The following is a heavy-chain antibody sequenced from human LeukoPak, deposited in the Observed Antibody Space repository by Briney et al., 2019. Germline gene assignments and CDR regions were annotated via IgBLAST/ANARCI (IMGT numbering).Heavy chain of an antibody. V-gene: IGHV3-48*03. D-gene: IGHD3-22*01. CDR2: ISSSGSTI. CDR3: AREYYYDSSAYYYYMDV. J-gene: IGHJ6*03. Sequence: GGSLRLSCAASGFTFSSYEMNWVRQAPGKGLEWVSYISSSGSTIYYADSVKGRFTIPRDNAKNSLYLQMNSLRAEDTAVYYCAREYYYDSSAYYYYMDVWGKGTTVTVSS. CDR1: GFTFSSYE.